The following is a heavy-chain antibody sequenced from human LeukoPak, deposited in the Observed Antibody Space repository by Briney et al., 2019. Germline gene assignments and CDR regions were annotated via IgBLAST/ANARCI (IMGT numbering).Heavy chain of an antibody. D-gene: IGHD6-13*01. V-gene: IGHV3-74*01. J-gene: IGHJ4*02. CDR3: ARVSYSLGGFDY. CDR1: GFTFSSYW. CDR2: ISSDGSDT. Sequence: PGGSLRLSYAACGFTFSSYWMHWVRQAPGKGLVWVTAISSDGSDTNYADSVKGRFTISRDNSKNTLYLPMNSLRAEDTAVYYCARVSYSLGGFDYWGQRNLVTVSS.